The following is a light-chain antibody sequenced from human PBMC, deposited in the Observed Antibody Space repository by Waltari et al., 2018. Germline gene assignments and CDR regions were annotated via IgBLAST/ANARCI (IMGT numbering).Light chain of an antibody. J-gene: IGKJ1*01. Sequence: DIQMTQSPSTLSASVGDRVTITCRASQSITNWLAWYQQKPGKAPKLLIYRASTLESGVPSRFSGSGSGTEFTLTISSLQPDYFATYYCQQYDNYWTFGQGTKVEIK. CDR2: RAS. CDR1: QSITNW. V-gene: IGKV1-5*03. CDR3: QQYDNYWT.